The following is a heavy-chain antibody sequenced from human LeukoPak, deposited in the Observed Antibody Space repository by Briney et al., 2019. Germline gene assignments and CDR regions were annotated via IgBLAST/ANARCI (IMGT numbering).Heavy chain of an antibody. CDR3: ARDIGVRPFDI. J-gene: IGHJ3*02. V-gene: IGHV4-39*02. CDR2: IYYSGST. CDR1: GGSISSSSYY. D-gene: IGHD3-10*01. Sequence: PPETLSLTCTVSGGSISSSSYYWGWIRQPPGKGLEWLGSIYYSGSTYYNPSLKSRVTISVDTSKNQFSLKLSSVTAADTAVYYGARDIGVRPFDIWGRGTMVTVSS.